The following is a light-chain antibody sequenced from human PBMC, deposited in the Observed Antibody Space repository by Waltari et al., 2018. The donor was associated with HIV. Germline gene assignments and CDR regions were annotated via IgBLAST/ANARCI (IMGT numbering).Light chain of an antibody. V-gene: IGLV1-47*01. CDR3: STWDNSLSHWV. CDR1: ISILGANF. J-gene: IGLJ3*02. CDR2: RND. Sequence: QSVVTQPPPASGTPGQNISISCPGDISILGANFAYWYQQRPGTAPRLLISRNDQRPSGVPDRFSGSKSATSASLAISGLRSEDEADYHCSTWDNSLSHWVFGGGTKVTVL.